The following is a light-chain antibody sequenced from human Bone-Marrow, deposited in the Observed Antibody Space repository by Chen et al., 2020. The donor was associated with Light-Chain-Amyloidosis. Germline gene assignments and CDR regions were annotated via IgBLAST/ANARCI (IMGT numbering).Light chain of an antibody. CDR2: DDS. Sequence: SYVLTPPSSVSVAPGQTATIACGGNNIGSTSVHWYQQPPGQAPLLVVYDDSDRPSGIPARLSGSNSGNTATLTISRVEAGDEADYYCQVWDRSSDRPVFGGGTKLTVL. CDR3: QVWDRSSDRPV. J-gene: IGLJ3*02. CDR1: NIGSTS. V-gene: IGLV3-21*02.